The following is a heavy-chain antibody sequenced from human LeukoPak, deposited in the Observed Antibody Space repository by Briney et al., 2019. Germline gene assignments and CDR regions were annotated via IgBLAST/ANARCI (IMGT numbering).Heavy chain of an antibody. Sequence: GASVKVSCTASGYNFMYGFNWVRQAPGPGLEWMGWINPNSGGTNYAQKFQGRVTMTRDTSISTAYMELSRLRSDGTAVYYCARGDGSGSYLFGYWGQGTLVTVSS. D-gene: IGHD3-10*01. J-gene: IGHJ4*02. CDR1: GYNFMYG. CDR2: INPNSGGT. CDR3: ARGDGSGSYLFGY. V-gene: IGHV1-2*02.